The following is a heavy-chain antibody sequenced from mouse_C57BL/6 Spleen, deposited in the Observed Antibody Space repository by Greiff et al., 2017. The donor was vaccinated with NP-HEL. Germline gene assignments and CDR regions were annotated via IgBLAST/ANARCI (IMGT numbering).Heavy chain of an antibody. CDR2: IYPSDSET. CDR1: GYTFTSYW. J-gene: IGHJ3*01. Sequence: QVQLKQPGAELVRPGSSVKLSCKASGYTFTSYWMDWVKQRPGQGLEWIGNIYPSDSETHYNQKFKDKATLTVDKSSSTAYMQLSSLTSEDSAVYYCARSQGSSYGAYWGQGTLVTVSA. D-gene: IGHD1-1*01. CDR3: ARSQGSSYGAY. V-gene: IGHV1-61*01.